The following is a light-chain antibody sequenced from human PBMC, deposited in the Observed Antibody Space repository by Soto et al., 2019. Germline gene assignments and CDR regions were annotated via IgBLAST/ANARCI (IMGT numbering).Light chain of an antibody. CDR2: EVI. CDR3: CSYGAGSSYV. Sequence: QSALTQPASVSGSPGQSITISCTGTSSDVGGYDFVSWYQQYPGKAPKLMIYEVIDRPAGTPRRFSGSKSGNTASLTITGLQAEDEADYHCCSYGAGSSYVFGAGTKLTVL. J-gene: IGLJ1*01. V-gene: IGLV2-14*01. CDR1: SSDVGGYDF.